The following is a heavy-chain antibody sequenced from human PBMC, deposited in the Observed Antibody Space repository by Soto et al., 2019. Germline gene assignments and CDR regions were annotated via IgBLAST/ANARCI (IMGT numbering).Heavy chain of an antibody. D-gene: IGHD2-21*01. CDR2: INDGSEE. CDR1: GFSFSGHG. Sequence: QVQLVESGGGVVLPGTSLRLSCAATGFSFSGHGMHLVRQAPGKGLEWLAVINDGSEEGYADSVRGRFTISRDNARNILYLQMDKLRAEVSALYYSARDDLFVDNGIDHWGQGPLVTVSS. CDR3: ARDDLFVDNGIDH. J-gene: IGHJ4*02. V-gene: IGHV3-33*01.